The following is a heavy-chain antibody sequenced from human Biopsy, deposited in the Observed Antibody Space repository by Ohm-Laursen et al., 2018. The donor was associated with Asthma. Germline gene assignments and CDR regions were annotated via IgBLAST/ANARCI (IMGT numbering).Heavy chain of an antibody. D-gene: IGHD3-3*01. V-gene: IGHV3-48*01. J-gene: IGHJ1*01. CDR3: ARTFHFWSSYHAEHYHL. CDR2: ISSSSSTI. CDR1: GFTFSSYG. Sequence: GSLRLSCAASGFTFSSYGMHWVRQAPGKGLEWVSYISSSSSTIYYADSVKGRFTISRDNAKNSLYLQMNSLRAEDTAVYYCARTFHFWSSYHAEHYHLWGQGTLVTVSS.